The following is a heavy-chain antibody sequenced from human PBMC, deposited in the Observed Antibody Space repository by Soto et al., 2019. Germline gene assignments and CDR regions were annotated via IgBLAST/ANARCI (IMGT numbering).Heavy chain of an antibody. CDR1: GYTFTSYD. D-gene: IGHD6-13*01. CDR2: MNPNSGNT. CDR3: ARRGYSSSWYYYYYYGMDV. V-gene: IGHV1-8*01. Sequence: GASVKVSCKASGYTFTSYDINWVRQATGQGLEWMGWMNPNSGNTVYAQRFQGRVTMTRNTSISTAYMELSSLRSEDTAVYYCARRGYSSSWYYYYYYGMDVWGQGTTVTVSS. J-gene: IGHJ6*02.